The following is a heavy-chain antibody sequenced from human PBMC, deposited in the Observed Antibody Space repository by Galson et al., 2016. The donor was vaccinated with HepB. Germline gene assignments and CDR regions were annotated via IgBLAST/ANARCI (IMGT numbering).Heavy chain of an antibody. D-gene: IGHD6-19*01. V-gene: IGHV5-51*01. CDR3: ARRGVLDSGWLDD. J-gene: IGHJ4*02. CDR2: IDPDDSDT. CDR1: GYSFTRYW. Sequence: QSGAEVKKPGESLKISCKGSGYSFTRYWIGWVRQMPGKGLEWMGIIDPDDSDTIYSPSFQGQVTISADKSISTAYLQWSSLKASDSTMYHCARRGVLDSGWLDDWGQGTLVTVSS.